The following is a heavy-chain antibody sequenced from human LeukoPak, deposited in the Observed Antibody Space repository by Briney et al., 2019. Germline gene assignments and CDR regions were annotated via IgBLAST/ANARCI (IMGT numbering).Heavy chain of an antibody. CDR3: ARDYRYSSGWYPGEYAFDI. CDR1: GFTFSSYS. D-gene: IGHD6-19*01. Sequence: GSLRLSCAASGFTFSSYSMNWVRQAPGKGLEWVSYISSSSSTIYYADSVKGRFTISRDNAKNSLYLQMNSLRAEDTAVYYCARDYRYSSGWYPGEYAFDIWGQGTMVTVSS. V-gene: IGHV3-48*04. J-gene: IGHJ3*02. CDR2: ISSSSSTI.